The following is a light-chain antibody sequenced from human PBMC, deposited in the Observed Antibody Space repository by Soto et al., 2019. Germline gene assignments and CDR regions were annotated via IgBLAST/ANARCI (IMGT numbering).Light chain of an antibody. CDR3: QKYNSAPLT. CDR1: QGIAPY. Sequence: DVQMTQSPSSLSASVGDKVTITCRASQGIAPYLAWFQQKPGKVPKLLIYAASTLQSGVPSRFSGSGSGTDFTLTISSLQPVDVATYYCQKYNSAPLTFGGGTKVDIK. J-gene: IGKJ4*01. V-gene: IGKV1-27*01. CDR2: AAS.